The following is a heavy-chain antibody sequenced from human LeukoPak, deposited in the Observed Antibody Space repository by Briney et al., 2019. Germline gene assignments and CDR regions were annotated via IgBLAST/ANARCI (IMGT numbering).Heavy chain of an antibody. CDR3: AKDISHYYDSSGLMDY. CDR2: ISWISGSI. V-gene: IGHV3-9*01. Sequence: GGSLRLSCAASGFTFDDYAMHWVRQAPGKGLEWVSGISWISGSIVYADSVKGRFTISRDNAKNSLYLQMNSLRAEDTALYYCAKDISHYYDSSGLMDYWGQGTLVTVSS. D-gene: IGHD3-22*01. J-gene: IGHJ4*02. CDR1: GFTFDDYA.